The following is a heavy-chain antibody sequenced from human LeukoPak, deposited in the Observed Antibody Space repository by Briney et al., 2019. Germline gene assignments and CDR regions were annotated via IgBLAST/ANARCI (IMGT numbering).Heavy chain of an antibody. D-gene: IGHD5-18*01. CDR2: ISGSGGST. CDR3: AKLSGYSYGQFDY. CDR1: GFTFSSYA. J-gene: IGHJ4*02. V-gene: IGHV3-23*01. Sequence: PGGSLRLSCAASGFTFSSYAMSWVRQAPGKGLEWASAISGSGGSTYYADSVKGRFTISRDNSKNTLYLQMNSLRAEDTAVYYCAKLSGYSYGQFDYWGQGTLVTVSS.